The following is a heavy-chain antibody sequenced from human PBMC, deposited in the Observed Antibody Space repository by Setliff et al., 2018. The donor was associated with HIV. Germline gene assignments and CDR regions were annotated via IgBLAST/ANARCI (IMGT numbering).Heavy chain of an antibody. J-gene: IGHJ4*02. CDR2: INESGTT. CDR3: ARGRQGPYYYDSSGFSRGRYFDY. D-gene: IGHD3-22*01. V-gene: IGHV4-34*01. Sequence: PSETLSLTCAVCGGSFSGNYWRWIRQPPGKGLEWIGEINESGTTNYNPSLDSRLFISVDTSKAHFSLKLNSVTAAVTAVYYCARGRQGPYYYDSSGFSRGRYFDYWGQGTLVTVSS. CDR1: GGSFSGNY.